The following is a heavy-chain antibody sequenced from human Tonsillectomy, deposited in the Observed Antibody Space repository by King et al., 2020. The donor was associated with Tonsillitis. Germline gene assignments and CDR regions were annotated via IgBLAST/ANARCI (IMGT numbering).Heavy chain of an antibody. CDR3: ARGEYSSSSGARNYFDY. V-gene: IGHV4-34*01. CDR1: GGSFSGYY. Sequence: VQLQQWGAGLLKSSETLSLTCAVYGGSFSGYYWSWIRQPPGKGLEWIGEINHSGSTNYNPPLKSRVTISVDTSKNQFSLKLSSVTAADTAVYYCARGEYSSSSGARNYFDYWGQGTLVTVSS. D-gene: IGHD6-6*01. J-gene: IGHJ4*02. CDR2: INHSGST.